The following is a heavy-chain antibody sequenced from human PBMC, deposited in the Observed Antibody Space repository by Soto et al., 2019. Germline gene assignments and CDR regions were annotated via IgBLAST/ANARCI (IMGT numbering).Heavy chain of an antibody. CDR1: GGPFSSYS. Sequence: QVQLVQSGAEVKKSGSSVKVSCKASGGPFSSYSIIWVRQAPGQGLEWMGGITPLFGTPNYAQKFHGRVTITGDDSTTTAYGEVRSLRSEDRAVYYGAREGYGDYGKPFDYGGEGTLVPVSS. CDR3: AREGYGDYGKPFDY. D-gene: IGHD4-17*01. J-gene: IGHJ4*02. CDR2: ITPLFGTP. V-gene: IGHV1-69*01.